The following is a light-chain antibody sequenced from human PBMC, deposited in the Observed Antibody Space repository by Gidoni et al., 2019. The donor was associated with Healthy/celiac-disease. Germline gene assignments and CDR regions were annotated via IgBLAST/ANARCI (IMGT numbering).Light chain of an antibody. Sequence: QSALPQPASVSGSPGQSITISCTGTSSDVGSYNLVSWYQQHPGKAPKLMIYEGSKRPSGVSNRVSGSKSGNTASLTISGLQAEDEADYYCCSYAGSSTYWVFGGGTKLTVL. V-gene: IGLV2-23*01. CDR3: CSYAGSSTYWV. J-gene: IGLJ3*02. CDR2: EGS. CDR1: SSDVGSYNL.